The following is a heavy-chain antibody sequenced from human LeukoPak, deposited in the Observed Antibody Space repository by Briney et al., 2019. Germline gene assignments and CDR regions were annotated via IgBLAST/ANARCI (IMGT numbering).Heavy chain of an antibody. CDR3: ARASATITAGLDY. Sequence: ASVKVSCKASGYTFTSYYMHWVRQAPGQGLEWMGIINPSGGSTSYAQKFQGRVTMTRDMSTSTVYMELSSLRSEDTAVYYWARASATITAGLDYWGQEPLVTVSS. V-gene: IGHV1-46*01. CDR2: INPSGGST. CDR1: GYTFTSYY. J-gene: IGHJ4*02. D-gene: IGHD5-12*01.